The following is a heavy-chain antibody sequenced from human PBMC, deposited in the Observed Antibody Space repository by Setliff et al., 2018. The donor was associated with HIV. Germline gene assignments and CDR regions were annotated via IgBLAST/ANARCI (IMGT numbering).Heavy chain of an antibody. D-gene: IGHD6-6*01. Sequence: GGSLRLSCAASGFTFSDYWMTWVRQAPGKGLEWVATINEDGSRKYHGASVWGRFIISRDDSKKTLNLQMNRLRVDDTAIYFCVKEPSTCSAVRPVLCGYYDSWGHGTPVTVSS. CDR3: VKEPSTCSAVRPVLCGYYDS. V-gene: IGHV3-7*03. CDR2: INEDGSRK. CDR1: GFTFSDYW. J-gene: IGHJ4*01.